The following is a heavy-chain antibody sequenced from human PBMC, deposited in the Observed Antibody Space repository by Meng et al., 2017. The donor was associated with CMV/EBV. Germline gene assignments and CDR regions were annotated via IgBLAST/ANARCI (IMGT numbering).Heavy chain of an antibody. CDR2: INPNSGGT. V-gene: IGHV1-2*02. CDR3: ARDRATTIFGDFDY. CDR1: GYTFTGYY. J-gene: IGHJ4*02. Sequence: ASVKVSCKASGYTFTGYYMHWVRQAPGQGLEWMGWINPNSGGTNYAQKFQGRVTMTRDTSISTAYTELSRLRSDDTAVYYCARDRATTIFGDFDYWGQGTLVTGLL. D-gene: IGHD3-3*01.